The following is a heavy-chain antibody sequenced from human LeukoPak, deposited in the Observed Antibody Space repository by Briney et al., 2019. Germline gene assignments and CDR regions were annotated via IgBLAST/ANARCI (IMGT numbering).Heavy chain of an antibody. Sequence: GGSLRLSCAASGFTFSNYAMSWVRQAPGKGLEGVSVMSGSGGRTDYADSVKGRFTISRDNSENTVYLQMNSLRAEDTAVYYCAKDRWPTGVAAALDYWGQGTLVTVSS. J-gene: IGHJ4*02. CDR3: AKDRWPTGVAAALDY. CDR1: GFTFSNYA. D-gene: IGHD2-15*01. V-gene: IGHV3-23*01. CDR2: MSGSGGRT.